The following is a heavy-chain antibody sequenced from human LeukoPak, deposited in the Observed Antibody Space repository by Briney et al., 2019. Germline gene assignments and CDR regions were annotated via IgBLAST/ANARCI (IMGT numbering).Heavy chain of an antibody. D-gene: IGHD3-3*01. J-gene: IGHJ5*02. CDR2: VFYSGTT. V-gene: IGHV4-39*01. Sequence: SETLSLTCNVSGGSISTTNNYWGWIRQAPGKGLEWIGTVFYSGTTYYNPSLKSRLIISVDTSRNQFSLILSSMTAADTAVYYCARVSKGTYYDIWSGYSNWFDPWGQGTLVTVSS. CDR3: ARVSKGTYYDIWSGYSNWFDP. CDR1: GGSISTTNNY.